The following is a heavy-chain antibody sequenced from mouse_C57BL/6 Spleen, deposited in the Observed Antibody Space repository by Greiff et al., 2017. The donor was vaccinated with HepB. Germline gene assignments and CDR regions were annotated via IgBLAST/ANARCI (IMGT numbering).Heavy chain of an antibody. CDR1: GYTFTDYE. D-gene: IGHD2-3*01. J-gene: IGHJ2*01. CDR3: TSSYDGYYGYFDY. CDR2: IDPETGGT. Sequence: QVQLQQSGAELVRPGASVTLSCKASGYTFTDYEMHWVKQTPVHGLEWIGAIDPETGGTAYNQKFKGTAILTADKSSSTAYMELRSLTSEDSAVYYCTSSYDGYYGYFDYWGQGTTLTVSS. V-gene: IGHV1-15*01.